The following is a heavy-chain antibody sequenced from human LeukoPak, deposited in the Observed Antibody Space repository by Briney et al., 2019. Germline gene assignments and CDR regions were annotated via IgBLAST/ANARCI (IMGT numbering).Heavy chain of an antibody. J-gene: IGHJ4*02. V-gene: IGHV3-7*01. D-gene: IGHD1-26*01. CDR2: MKQDGSTR. CDR3: ARDQVGALDF. Sequence: GGSLRLSCAVSGFTFSSYWMAWVRQAPGKGLEWVANMKQDGSTRHYVDSVKGRFTISRDNAKNSLYLQMNSLGAEDTAIYYCARDQVGALDFWGLGSLVTVSS. CDR1: GFTFSSYW.